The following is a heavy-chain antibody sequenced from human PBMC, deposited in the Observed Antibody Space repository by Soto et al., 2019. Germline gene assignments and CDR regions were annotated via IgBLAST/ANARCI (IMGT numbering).Heavy chain of an antibody. D-gene: IGHD3-9*01. V-gene: IGHV3-23*01. CDR1: GFTFSSYA. CDR3: AKDVWDYDILIWKAFDI. CDR2: ISGSGGST. Sequence: PGGSLRLSCAASGFTFSSYAMSWVRQAPGKGLEWVSAISGSGGSTYYADSVKGRFTISRDNSKNPLYLQMNSLRAEDTAVYYCAKDVWDYDILIWKAFDIWGQGTMVTVSS. J-gene: IGHJ3*02.